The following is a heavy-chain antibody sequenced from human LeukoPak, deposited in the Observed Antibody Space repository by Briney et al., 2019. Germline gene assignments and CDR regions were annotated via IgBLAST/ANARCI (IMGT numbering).Heavy chain of an antibody. Sequence: GGSLRLSCVVSGLRFRNYGMHWVRQAPGEGLEWVAVIYYDGSNQYYADSVKGRFTVSRDNAKNTLYLQMDSLRAEDTAVYYCATDRNSGKYYDYWGQGTLVTVSS. CDR3: ATDRNSGKYYDY. D-gene: IGHD1-26*01. V-gene: IGHV3-33*01. J-gene: IGHJ4*02. CDR1: GLRFRNYG. CDR2: IYYDGSNQ.